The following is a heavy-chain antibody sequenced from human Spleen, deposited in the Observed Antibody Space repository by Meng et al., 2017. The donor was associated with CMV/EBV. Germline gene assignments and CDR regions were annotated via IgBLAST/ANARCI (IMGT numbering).Heavy chain of an antibody. J-gene: IGHJ3*02. Sequence: GGSLRLSCKAFGYNFASYWIGWMRQMPGKGLEWMGILYTGDSDTRYNPSFRGQVTISGDKSISITYFQWSSLKASDSAMYYCARLPGPTDPFDIWGQGTMVTVSS. CDR3: ARLPGPTDPFDI. D-gene: IGHD7-27*01. V-gene: IGHV5-51*01. CDR2: LYTGDSDT. CDR1: GYNFASYW.